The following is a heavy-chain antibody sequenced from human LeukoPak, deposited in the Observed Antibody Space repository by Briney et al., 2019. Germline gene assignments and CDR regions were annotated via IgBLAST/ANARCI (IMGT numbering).Heavy chain of an antibody. CDR3: AEKKNFYFDY. CDR2: ISSSGSTT. V-gene: IGHV3-23*01. D-gene: IGHD1-7*01. Sequence: GGSLRLSCAASGFTFSSYAMSWVRQVPGKGLEWLSAISSSGSTTYYADSVKGRFTISRDNSKNTLYLQMNSLRAEDTAVYYCAEKKNFYFDYWRQGTLVTVSS. J-gene: IGHJ4*02. CDR1: GFTFSSYA.